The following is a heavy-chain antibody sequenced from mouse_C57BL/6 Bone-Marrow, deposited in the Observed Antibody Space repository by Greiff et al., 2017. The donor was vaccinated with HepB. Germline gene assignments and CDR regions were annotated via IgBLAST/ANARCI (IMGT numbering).Heavy chain of an antibody. V-gene: IGHV1-75*01. CDR2: IFPGSGST. J-gene: IGHJ4*01. Sequence: QVQLKESGPELVKPGASVKISCKASGYTFTDYYINWVKQRPGQGLEWIGWIFPGSGSTYYNEKFKGKATLTVDKSSSTAYMLLSSLTSEDSAVYFCARGGITTVVDYYAMDYWGQGTSVTVSS. D-gene: IGHD1-1*01. CDR1: GYTFTDYY. CDR3: ARGGITTVVDYYAMDY.